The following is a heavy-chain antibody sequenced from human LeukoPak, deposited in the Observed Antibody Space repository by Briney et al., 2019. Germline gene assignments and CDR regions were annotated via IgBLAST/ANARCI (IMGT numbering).Heavy chain of an antibody. J-gene: IGHJ4*02. CDR3: ARDDSSGSFDY. CDR2: ISSSGSTI. D-gene: IGHD3-22*01. V-gene: IGHV3-48*03. Sequence: GGSLRLSCAASGFTFRSYEMNWVRQAPGKGLEWVSYISSSGSTIYYADSVKGRFTISRDNAKNPLYLQMNSLRAEDTAVYYCARDDSSGSFDYWGQGTLVTVSS. CDR1: GFTFRSYE.